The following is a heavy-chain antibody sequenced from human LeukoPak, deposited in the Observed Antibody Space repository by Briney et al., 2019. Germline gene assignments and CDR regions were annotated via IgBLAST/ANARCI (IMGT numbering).Heavy chain of an antibody. V-gene: IGHV4-59*01. CDR1: GVSTNIYY. J-gene: IGHJ4*02. Sequence: SETLSLTCSVSGVSTNIYYWSWIRQPPGQGLEWIAYMYYSGRPNYNPSLKSRVTMSVDTSKNQFSLKLSSVTAADTAVYYCAKAKEMATMTHLDYWGQGTLVTVSS. D-gene: IGHD5-24*01. CDR2: MYYSGRP. CDR3: AKAKEMATMTHLDY.